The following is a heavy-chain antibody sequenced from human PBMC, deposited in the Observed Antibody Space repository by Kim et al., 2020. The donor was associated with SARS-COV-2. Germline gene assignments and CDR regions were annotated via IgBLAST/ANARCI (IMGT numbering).Heavy chain of an antibody. J-gene: IGHJ4*02. CDR1: GDNISRKNAA. V-gene: IGHV6-1*01. D-gene: IGHD3-16*02. CDR2: TYYRSKWYD. CDR3: TRGRGDDRIGIPDYYFDS. Sequence: SQTLSLTCAVSGDNISRKNAAWNWVRQSPSRGLEWLGRTYYRSKWYDDYEVSVKSRINISQDTSKNQFSLHLNSVTPEDTAVYYCTRGRGDDRIGIPDYYFDSWGQGTLVTVSS.